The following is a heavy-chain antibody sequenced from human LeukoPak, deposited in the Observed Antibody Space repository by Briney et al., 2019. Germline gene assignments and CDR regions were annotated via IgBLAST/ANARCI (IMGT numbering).Heavy chain of an antibody. D-gene: IGHD3-3*01. Sequence: GGSLRLSCAASGFTFGSYSMNWVRQAPGKGLEWVSYISSSSSTIYYADSVKGRFTISRDNAKNSLYLQMNSLRAEDTAVYYCARDMESYDFWSGLGSNWFDPWGQGTLVTVSS. CDR1: GFTFGSYS. J-gene: IGHJ5*02. V-gene: IGHV3-48*01. CDR2: ISSSSSTI. CDR3: ARDMESYDFWSGLGSNWFDP.